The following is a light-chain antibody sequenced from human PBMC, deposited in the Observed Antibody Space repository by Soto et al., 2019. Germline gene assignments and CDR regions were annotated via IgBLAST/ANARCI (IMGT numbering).Light chain of an antibody. J-gene: IGLJ3*02. V-gene: IGLV2-23*01. Sequence: QSVVTQPASVSGSPGQSITISCTGTSSDVGGYNLVSWYQHHPGKAPKLMIYEGSQRPSGVSDRFSGSKSGNTASLTISGLQAEDEADYYCCSYAGGSTWVFGGGTKLTVL. CDR1: SSDVGGYNL. CDR3: CSYAGGSTWV. CDR2: EGS.